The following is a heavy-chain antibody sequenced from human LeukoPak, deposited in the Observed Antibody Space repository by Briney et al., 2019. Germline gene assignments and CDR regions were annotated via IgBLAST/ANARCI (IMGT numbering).Heavy chain of an antibody. Sequence: SETLSLTCTVSGGSISSYYWSWVRQPPGKGLKWLGFIYTSGSTNYNPSLKSRVTISVDTSKNQFSLKLSSVTAADTAVYYCARDGYYYDSSGPKGAFDIWGQGTMVTVSS. V-gene: IGHV4-4*09. CDR3: ARDGYYYDSSGPKGAFDI. D-gene: IGHD3-22*01. J-gene: IGHJ3*02. CDR2: IYTSGST. CDR1: GGSISSYY.